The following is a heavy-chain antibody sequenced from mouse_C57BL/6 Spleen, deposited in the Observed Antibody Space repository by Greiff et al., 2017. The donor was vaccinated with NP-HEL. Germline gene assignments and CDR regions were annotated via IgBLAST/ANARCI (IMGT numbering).Heavy chain of an antibody. CDR3: ARHGYDGGYYFDY. CDR2: ISSGSSTI. V-gene: IGHV5-17*01. D-gene: IGHD2-2*01. CDR1: GFTFSDYG. Sequence: EVQLVESGGGLVKPGGSLKLSCAASGFTFSDYGMHWVRQAPEKGLEWVAYISSGSSTIYYAATVKGRFTISRDTAKHTLFLQMTSLKSEDTAMYYCARHGYDGGYYFDYWGQGTTLTVSS. J-gene: IGHJ2*01.